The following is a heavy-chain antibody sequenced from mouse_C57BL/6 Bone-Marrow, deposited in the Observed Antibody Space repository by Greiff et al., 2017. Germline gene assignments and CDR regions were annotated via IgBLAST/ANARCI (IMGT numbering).Heavy chain of an antibody. Sequence: EVQLQQSGPELVKPGASVKISCKASGYTFTDYYMNWVKQSHGKSLEWIGDINPNNGGTSYNQKFKGKATLTVDKSSSTAYMELRSLTSEDSAVDYCAREGPGNYSAWLAYWGQGTLVTVSA. CDR2: INPNNGGT. D-gene: IGHD2-1*01. V-gene: IGHV1-26*01. CDR1: GYTFTDYY. J-gene: IGHJ3*01. CDR3: AREGPGNYSAWLAY.